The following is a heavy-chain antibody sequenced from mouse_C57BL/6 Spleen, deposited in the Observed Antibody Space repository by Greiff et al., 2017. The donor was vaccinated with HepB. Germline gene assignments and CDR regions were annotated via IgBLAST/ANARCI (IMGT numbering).Heavy chain of an antibody. V-gene: IGHV1-50*01. Sequence: QVQLQQPGAELVKPGASVKLSCKASGYTFTSYWMQWVKQRPGQGLEWIGEIDPSDSYTNYNQKFKGKATLTVDTSSSTAYMQLSSLTSEDSAVDYCARNPGRYVDYWGEGTTLTGSS. CDR2: IDPSDSYT. CDR1: GYTFTSYW. CDR3: ARNPGRYVDY. J-gene: IGHJ2*01.